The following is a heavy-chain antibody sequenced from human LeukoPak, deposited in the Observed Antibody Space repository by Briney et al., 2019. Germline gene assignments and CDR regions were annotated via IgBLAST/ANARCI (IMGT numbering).Heavy chain of an antibody. CDR2: IKQDGSEE. D-gene: IGHD3-22*01. V-gene: IGHV3-7*01. Sequence: PGGSLRLSCAASGFTFSSYAMSWVRQAPGKGLEWVANIKQDGSEEYYVDSVKGRLTISRDNAKNTLYLQMNSLRAEDTAVYYCAREGSYYYYDSSGYYCGLFDYWGQGTLVTVSS. CDR1: GFTFSSYA. J-gene: IGHJ4*02. CDR3: AREGSYYYYDSSGYYCGLFDY.